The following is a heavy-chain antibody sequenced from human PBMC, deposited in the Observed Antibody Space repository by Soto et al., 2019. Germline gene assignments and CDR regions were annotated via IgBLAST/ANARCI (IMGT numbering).Heavy chain of an antibody. Sequence: EVQLVESGGVVVQPGGSLRLSCAASGFTFDDYTMHWVRQAPGKGLEWVSLISWDGGSTYYADSVKGRFTISRDNSKNSLYLQMNSLRTEDTALYYCAKDFHTASVFDYWGQGTLVTVSS. J-gene: IGHJ4*02. CDR1: GFTFDDYT. CDR2: ISWDGGST. CDR3: AKDFHTASVFDY. D-gene: IGHD5-18*01. V-gene: IGHV3-43*01.